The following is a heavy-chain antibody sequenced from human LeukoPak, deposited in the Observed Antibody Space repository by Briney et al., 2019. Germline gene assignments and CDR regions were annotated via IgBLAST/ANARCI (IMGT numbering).Heavy chain of an antibody. CDR1: AGSISSSSYY. D-gene: IGHD4-23*01. CDR3: ARDSTLRWPFDY. CDR2: IFYSGST. V-gene: IGHV4-39*07. J-gene: IGHJ4*02. Sequence: SATLSLTFTVSAGSISSSSYYWGWIRQPPGKGLEWIGSIFYSGSTYYNPSLKSRVTISVDTSKNQFSLKLSSVTAADTAVYYCARDSTLRWPFDYWGQGTLVTVSS.